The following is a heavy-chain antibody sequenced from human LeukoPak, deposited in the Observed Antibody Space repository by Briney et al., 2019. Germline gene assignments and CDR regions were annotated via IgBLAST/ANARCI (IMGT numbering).Heavy chain of an antibody. Sequence: GGSLRLSCAASGFTVSINYMSWVRQAPGKGLEWVSVIYSGGSTYYADSVKGRFTISRDNSKNTLYLQMNSLRAEDTAVYYCARVTLDTAMAYYYFDYWGQGTLVTVSS. D-gene: IGHD5-18*01. CDR2: IYSGGST. V-gene: IGHV3-66*01. J-gene: IGHJ4*02. CDR3: ARVTLDTAMAYYYFDY. CDR1: GFTVSINY.